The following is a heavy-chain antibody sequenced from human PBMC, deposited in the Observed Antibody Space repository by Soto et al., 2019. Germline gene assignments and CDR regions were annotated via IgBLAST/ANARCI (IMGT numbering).Heavy chain of an antibody. CDR3: ARDIGSVGANEPDY. CDR2: IWYDGSNK. CDR1: GFTFSSYG. D-gene: IGHD1-26*01. J-gene: IGHJ4*02. V-gene: IGHV3-33*01. Sequence: QVQLVESGGGVVQPGRSLRLSCAASGFTFSSYGMHWVRQAPGKGLEWVAVIWYDGSNKYYADSVKGRFTISRDNSKNTLYLQMDSLRAEDTAVYYCARDIGSVGANEPDYWGQGTLVTV.